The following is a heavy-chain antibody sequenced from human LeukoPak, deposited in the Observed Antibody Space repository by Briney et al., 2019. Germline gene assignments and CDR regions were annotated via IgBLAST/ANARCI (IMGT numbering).Heavy chain of an antibody. D-gene: IGHD3-3*01. J-gene: IGHJ5*02. Sequence: ASVKASCKASGYTFTGYYMHWVRQAPGQGLEWMGWINPNSGGTNYAQKFQGRVTMTRDTSISTAYMELSRLRSDDTAVYYCARHAGGGVVINWFDPWGQGTLVTVSS. V-gene: IGHV1-2*02. CDR1: GYTFTGYY. CDR3: ARHAGGGVVINWFDP. CDR2: INPNSGGT.